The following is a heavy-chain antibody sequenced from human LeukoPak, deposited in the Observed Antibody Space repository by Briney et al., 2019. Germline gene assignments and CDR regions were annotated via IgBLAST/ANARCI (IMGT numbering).Heavy chain of an antibody. J-gene: IGHJ3*02. CDR3: ARRWLADAFDI. D-gene: IGHD6-19*01. CDR1: GGSISSYY. V-gene: IGHV4-59*01. Sequence: SGTLSLTCTVSGGSISSYYWRWIRQPPGRGLEWIGYIYYSGSTNYNPSLKSRVTISVDTSKNQFSLKLSSVTAADTAVYYCARRWLADAFDIWGQGTMVTVSS. CDR2: IYYSGST.